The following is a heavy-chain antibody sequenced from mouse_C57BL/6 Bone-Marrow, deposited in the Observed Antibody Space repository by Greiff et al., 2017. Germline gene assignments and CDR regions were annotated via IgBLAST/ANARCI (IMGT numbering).Heavy chain of an antibody. Sequence: EVKVVESGGDLVKPGGSLKLSCAASGFTFSSYGMSWVRQTPDKRLEWVATISSGGSYTYYPDSVKGRFTISRDNAKNTLYLQRSSLKSEDTAMYYCARHTGPVYFDYWGQGTTLTVSS. CDR1: GFTFSSYG. CDR3: ARHTGPVYFDY. CDR2: ISSGGSYT. J-gene: IGHJ2*01. D-gene: IGHD4-1*01. V-gene: IGHV5-6*01.